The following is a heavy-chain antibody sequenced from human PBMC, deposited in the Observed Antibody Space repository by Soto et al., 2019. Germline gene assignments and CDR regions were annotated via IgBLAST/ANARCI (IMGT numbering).Heavy chain of an antibody. CDR3: ARQAYYGSGTYYSDY. J-gene: IGHJ4*02. V-gene: IGHV5-51*01. Sequence: GESLKISCKASGYNFISYWVAWVRQVPGKGLEWMGIIYPGDSDATYSPSFEGQVTFSVDKSITTAYLQWISLKDSDTAIYYCARQAYYGSGTYYSDYWCQGTQVTVSS. D-gene: IGHD3-10*01. CDR2: IYPGDSDA. CDR1: GYNFISYW.